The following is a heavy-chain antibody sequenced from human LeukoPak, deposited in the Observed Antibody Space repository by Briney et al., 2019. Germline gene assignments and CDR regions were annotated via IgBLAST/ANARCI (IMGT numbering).Heavy chain of an antibody. CDR3: ARQRRGRTNYFDN. Sequence: SETLSLTCTVSSGSISSSSYYWGWIRQPPGKGLEWIGSIYYCGSTYYNPSLKSRVTISVDTSKNQFSLRLNSATAADTAVYYCARQRRGRTNYFDNWGQGTLVTVSS. CDR1: SGSISSSSYY. D-gene: IGHD1-14*01. V-gene: IGHV4-39*01. J-gene: IGHJ4*02. CDR2: IYYCGST.